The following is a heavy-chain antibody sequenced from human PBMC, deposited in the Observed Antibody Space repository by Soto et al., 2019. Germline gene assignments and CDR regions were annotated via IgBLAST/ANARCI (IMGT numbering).Heavy chain of an antibody. CDR1: GFTFNSYA. Sequence: GVLRLSCAASGFTFNSYAMSWVRQAPGKGLEWVSAISGSGGSTYYADSVKGRFTISRDNSKNTLYLQMNSMRAEDTALYYCAKTFDSSGWFPYNWFDPWGQGTLVTVSS. CDR2: ISGSGGST. J-gene: IGHJ5*02. V-gene: IGHV3-23*01. D-gene: IGHD6-19*01. CDR3: AKTFDSSGWFPYNWFDP.